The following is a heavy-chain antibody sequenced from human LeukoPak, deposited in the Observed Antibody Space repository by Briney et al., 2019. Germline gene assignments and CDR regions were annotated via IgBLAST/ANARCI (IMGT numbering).Heavy chain of an antibody. J-gene: IGHJ6*02. V-gene: IGHV4-34*01. D-gene: IGHD3-3*01. Sequence: PSETLSLTCAVYGGSFSGYYWSWLRQPPGKGLEWSGEINRSGSTNYNPSLKSRVTISVDTSKNQFSLKLSSVTAADTAVYYCARASLTIFGVVIIPGGMDVWGQGTTVTVSS. CDR3: ARASLTIFGVVIIPGGMDV. CDR1: GGSFSGYY. CDR2: INRSGST.